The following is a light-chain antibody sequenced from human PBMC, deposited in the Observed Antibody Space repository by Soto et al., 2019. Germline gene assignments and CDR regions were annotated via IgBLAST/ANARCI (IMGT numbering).Light chain of an antibody. CDR1: QSLLHSNGYNY. CDR2: LGS. J-gene: IGKJ5*01. Sequence: DIVMTQSPLSLPVTPGEPASISCRSSQSLLHSNGYNYLDWYLQKPGQSPQLLIYLGSNRASGVPDRFSGSGSGTDCTLKISRVEAEDVGVYYCIQGSQTPSITFGQGTRLEIK. V-gene: IGKV2-28*01. CDR3: IQGSQTPSIT.